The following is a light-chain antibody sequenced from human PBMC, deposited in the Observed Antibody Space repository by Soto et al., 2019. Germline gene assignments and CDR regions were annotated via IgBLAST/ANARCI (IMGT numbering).Light chain of an antibody. CDR1: TSDVGGYHY. CDR2: EVR. V-gene: IGLV2-14*01. CDR3: SSYTSTSTPVV. Sequence: QSALTQPASVSGSPGQSITISCTGTTSDVGGYHYVSWYQQLPGNAPKLMIYEVRNRPSGVSNRFSGSKSGNTASLTISGLQAEDEADYYCSSYTSTSTPVVFGGGTKVTVL. J-gene: IGLJ2*01.